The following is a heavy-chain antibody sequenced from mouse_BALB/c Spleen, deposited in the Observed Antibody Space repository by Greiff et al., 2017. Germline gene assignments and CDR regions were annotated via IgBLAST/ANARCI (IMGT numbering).Heavy chain of an antibody. J-gene: IGHJ3*01. Sequence: EVKLLESGPGLVKPSQSLSLTCSVTGYSITSGYYWNWIRQFPGNKLEWMGYISYDGSNNYNPSLKNRISITRDTSKNQFFLKLNSVTTEDTATYYCATYYRSPWFAYWGQGTLVTVSA. V-gene: IGHV3-6*02. CDR2: ISYDGSN. CDR1: GYSITSGYY. CDR3: ATYYRSPWFAY. D-gene: IGHD2-14*01.